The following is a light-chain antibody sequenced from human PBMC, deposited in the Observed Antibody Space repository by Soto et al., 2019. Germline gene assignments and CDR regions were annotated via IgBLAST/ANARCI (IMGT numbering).Light chain of an antibody. J-gene: IGKJ1*01. CDR2: DAS. CDR1: QSVSSW. V-gene: IGKV1-5*01. Sequence: TQSPTAVSACRGNINTITCRASQSVSSWLAWYQQKPGKAPKLLIYDASSLESGVPSRFGGSGSGTEFTLTISSLQPEDFAAYYCQQSTIQLQTFGQRTMVDIK. CDR3: QQSTIQLQT.